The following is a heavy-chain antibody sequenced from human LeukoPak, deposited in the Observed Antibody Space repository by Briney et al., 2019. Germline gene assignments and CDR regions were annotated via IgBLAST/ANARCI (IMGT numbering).Heavy chain of an antibody. J-gene: IGHJ4*02. D-gene: IGHD4-17*01. CDR2: ISGSGGST. CDR3: AKARTWDYGDYVDY. Sequence: GGSLRLSCAASGFSFSHYAIHWVRQAPGKGLEWVSAISGSGGSTYYADSVKGRFTISRDNSKNTLYLQMNSLRAEDTAVYYCAKARTWDYGDYVDYWGQGTLVTVSS. V-gene: IGHV3-23*01. CDR1: GFSFSHYA.